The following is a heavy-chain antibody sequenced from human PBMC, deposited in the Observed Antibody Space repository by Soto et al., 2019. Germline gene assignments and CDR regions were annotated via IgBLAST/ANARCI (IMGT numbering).Heavy chain of an antibody. J-gene: IGHJ6*02. Sequence: ASVKVSCKASGYTFTGYYMHWVRQAPGQGLEWMGWINPNSGGTSYAQKFQGWVTMTRDTSISTAYMELSRLRSDDTAVYYCARGDNWNLSNMDVWGQGTTVTVSS. CDR2: INPNSGGT. CDR1: GYTFTGYY. V-gene: IGHV1-2*04. D-gene: IGHD1-20*01. CDR3: ARGDNWNLSNMDV.